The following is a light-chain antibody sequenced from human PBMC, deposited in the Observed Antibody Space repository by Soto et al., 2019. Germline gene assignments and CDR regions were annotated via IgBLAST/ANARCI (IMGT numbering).Light chain of an antibody. CDR1: SSDVGGYNY. CDR3: SSIEGSNNVV. CDR2: EVS. Sequence: QSALTQPPSASGSPGQSITISCTGTSSDVGGYNYVSWYQQHPGKAPKLMIYEVSKRPSGVPDRFSGSKSGNTSSLTDSGLADEEEDYYCCSSIEGSNNVVFGGGTKLTVL. J-gene: IGLJ2*01. V-gene: IGLV2-8*01.